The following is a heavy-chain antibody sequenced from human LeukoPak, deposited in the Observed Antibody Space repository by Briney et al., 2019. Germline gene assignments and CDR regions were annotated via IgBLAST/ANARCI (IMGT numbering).Heavy chain of an antibody. J-gene: IGHJ6*02. V-gene: IGHV1-8*01. CDR1: GYTFTSYD. D-gene: IGHD1-26*01. CDR3: AREWEPPYGMDV. CDR2: MNPNSGNT. Sequence: GASVKVSCKASGYTFTSYDINWVRQATGQGLEWMGWMNPNSGNTGYAQKFQGKVTMTRNTSISTAYMELSSLRSEDTAVYYCAREWEPPYGMDVWGQGTTVTVSS.